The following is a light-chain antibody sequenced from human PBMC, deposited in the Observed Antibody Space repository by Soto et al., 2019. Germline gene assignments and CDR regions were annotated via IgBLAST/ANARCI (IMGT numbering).Light chain of an antibody. V-gene: IGLV2-11*01. CDR2: DVS. CDR3: CSYAGSYTYVV. Sequence: QSALTQPRSVSGSPGQSVTISCTATSSDVGGYNYVSWYQQHPGKAPKLMIYDVSKRPSGGPDRFSGSKSGNTASLTISGLQAEDEADYYCCSYAGSYTYVVFGGGTKLTVL. J-gene: IGLJ2*01. CDR1: SSDVGGYNY.